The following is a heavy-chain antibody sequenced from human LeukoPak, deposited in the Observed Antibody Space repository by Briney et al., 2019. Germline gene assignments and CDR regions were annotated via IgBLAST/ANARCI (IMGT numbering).Heavy chain of an antibody. V-gene: IGHV3-7*01. Sequence: GGSLRLSCAASGFTFSAFWMSWVRQAPGKGLEWVANIKQDGSEIYYVDSVKGRFTVSRDNARNSLYLQTNSLRAEDTVVYYCARLWGDVTIFDYWGQGTLVTVSS. CDR1: GFTFSAFW. CDR3: ARLWGDVTIFDY. J-gene: IGHJ4*02. D-gene: IGHD3-3*01. CDR2: IKQDGSEI.